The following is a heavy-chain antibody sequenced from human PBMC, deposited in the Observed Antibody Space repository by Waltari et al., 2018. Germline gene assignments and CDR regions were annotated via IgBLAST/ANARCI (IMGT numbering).Heavy chain of an antibody. CDR1: GYSISSGYS. Sequence: QVQLQESGPGLVKPSETLSLTCAVSGYSISSGYSWGWIRQPPGKGLEWIGSIYNSGSTYYNPSLKSRVTISVDTSKNQFSLKLSSVTAADTAVYYCARQSRAGIVGATYFDYWGQGTLVTVSS. CDR2: IYNSGST. D-gene: IGHD1-26*01. V-gene: IGHV4-38-2*01. CDR3: ARQSRAGIVGATYFDY. J-gene: IGHJ4*02.